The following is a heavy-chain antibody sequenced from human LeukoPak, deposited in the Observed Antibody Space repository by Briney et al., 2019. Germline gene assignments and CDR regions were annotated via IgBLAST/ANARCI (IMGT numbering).Heavy chain of an antibody. J-gene: IGHJ4*02. Sequence: GGSLRLSCAASGYTFSSYDMHWVRHATGKGLEWVSGISTAGDTYYPGSVKGRFTISRENAKNSLYLQVNSLRAGDTAVYYCARWQNTYGFDYWGQGSLVTVSS. CDR1: GYTFSSYD. V-gene: IGHV3-13*01. CDR3: ARWQNTYGFDY. D-gene: IGHD5-18*01. CDR2: ISTAGDT.